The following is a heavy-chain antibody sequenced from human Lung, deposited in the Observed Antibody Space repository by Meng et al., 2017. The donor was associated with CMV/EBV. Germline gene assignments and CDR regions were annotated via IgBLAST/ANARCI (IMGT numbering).Heavy chain of an antibody. V-gene: IGHV3-48*03. D-gene: IGHD1-26*01. CDR1: GFTFSSYE. CDR2: ISSSGSTM. CDR3: ARRSGSYVNACDI. Sequence: GESLKISCAASGFTFSSYEMNWVRQAPGKGLEWVSYISSSGSTMYYADSVKGRFTISRDNAKNSLYLQMNSLRVEDTAVYYCARRSGSYVNACDIWGQGKXVTV. J-gene: IGHJ3*02.